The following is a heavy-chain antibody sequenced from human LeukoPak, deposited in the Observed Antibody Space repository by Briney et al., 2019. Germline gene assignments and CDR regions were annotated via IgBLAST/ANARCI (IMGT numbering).Heavy chain of an antibody. V-gene: IGHV1-46*01. J-gene: IGHJ6*04. CDR2: INPSGGST. CDR3: AREGGVVRGVWRYGMDV. D-gene: IGHD3-10*01. CDR1: GYTFTSYY. Sequence: ASVTVSCTASGYTFTSYYMHWVRQAPGQGLEWMGIINPSGGSTSYAQKFQGRVTMTRDTSTSTVYMELSSLRSEDTAVYYCAREGGVVRGVWRYGMDVWGKGTTVTVSS.